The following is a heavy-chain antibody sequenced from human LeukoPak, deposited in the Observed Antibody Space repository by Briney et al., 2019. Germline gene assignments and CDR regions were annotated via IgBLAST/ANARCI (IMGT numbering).Heavy chain of an antibody. D-gene: IGHD3-16*02. CDR1: GYTFTGYY. CDR2: INPNSGGT. J-gene: IGHJ4*02. CDR3: ARMHDYVWGSYRALGY. V-gene: IGHV1-2*02. Sequence: ASVKVSCKASGYTFTGYYMHWVRPAPGQGLEWMGWINPNSGGTNYAQKFQGRVTMTRDTSISTAYMELSRLRSDDTAVYYCARMHDYVWGSYRALGYWGQGTLVTVSS.